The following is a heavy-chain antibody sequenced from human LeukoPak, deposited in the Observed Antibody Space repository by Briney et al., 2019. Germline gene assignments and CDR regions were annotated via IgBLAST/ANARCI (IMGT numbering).Heavy chain of an antibody. Sequence: ASVKVSCKASGYTFTGYYMHWVRQAPGQGLEWMGWISAYNGNTNYAQKLQGRVTMTTDTSTSTAYMELRSLRSDDTAVYYCASLITMVRDPPRDYYYGMDVWGQGTTVTVSS. J-gene: IGHJ6*02. CDR3: ASLITMVRDPPRDYYYGMDV. D-gene: IGHD3-10*01. CDR1: GYTFTGYY. V-gene: IGHV1-18*04. CDR2: ISAYNGNT.